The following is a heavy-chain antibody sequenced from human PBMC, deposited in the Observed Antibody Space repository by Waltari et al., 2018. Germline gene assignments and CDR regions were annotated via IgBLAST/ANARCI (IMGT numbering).Heavy chain of an antibody. CDR2: INHSGST. CDR1: GGSFSGYY. D-gene: IGHD3-22*01. Sequence: QVQLQQWGAGLLKPSETLSLTCAVYGGSFSGYYWSWIRQPPGKGLEWIGEINHSGSTNYNPSLKSRVTISVDTSKNQFSLKLSSVTAADTAVYYCARGRGSSGYPPLGYWGQGTLVTVSS. J-gene: IGHJ4*02. V-gene: IGHV4-34*01. CDR3: ARGRGSSGYPPLGY.